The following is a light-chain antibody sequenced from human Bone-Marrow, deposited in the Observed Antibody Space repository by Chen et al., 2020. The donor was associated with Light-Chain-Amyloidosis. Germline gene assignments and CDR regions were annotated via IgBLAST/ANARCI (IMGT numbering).Light chain of an antibody. Sequence: QSVLTQPPSASGTPGQRVTIPCSGASSNIGTNYVYWYQHFPGAAPTLLIPRTNQRPSRAPGRLSASKSGTSAFLAIGGLRSGEAADYYCAAWDGSLGGYVFGTGTKVIVL. V-gene: IGLV1-47*01. CDR3: AAWDGSLGGYV. J-gene: IGLJ1*01. CDR2: RTN. CDR1: SSNIGTNY.